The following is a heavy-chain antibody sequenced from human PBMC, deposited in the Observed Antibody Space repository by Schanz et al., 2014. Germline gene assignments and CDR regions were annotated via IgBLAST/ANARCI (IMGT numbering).Heavy chain of an antibody. CDR1: GFTVSSNY. V-gene: IGHV3-72*01. CDR2: VRNRRNSDII. J-gene: IGHJ4*02. Sequence: EVQLVESGGGLIQPGGSLRLSCAASGFTVSSNYMSWVRQAPGKGLEWLGRVRNRRNSDIIEYAASVEGRFTISRDESKNSVYLQMNSLQTDDTAVYYCFSMHYGNSGYWGQGTLVTVSS. CDR3: FSMHYGNSGY. D-gene: IGHD1-7*01.